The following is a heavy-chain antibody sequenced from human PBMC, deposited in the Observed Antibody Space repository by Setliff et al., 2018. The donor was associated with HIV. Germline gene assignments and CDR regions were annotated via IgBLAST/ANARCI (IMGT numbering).Heavy chain of an antibody. J-gene: IGHJ6*03. Sequence: LSLTCSLSGGSISSGSYYWSWIRQPAGKGLEWIGHIYRSGSTNYNPSLKSRLTISLDKSKNQFSLRLSSATAADTGVYYCARHRDPPGSSWIFYYYYMDLWGGGTTVTVSS. V-gene: IGHV4-61*09. CDR2: IYRSGST. D-gene: IGHD6-13*01. CDR3: ARHRDPPGSSWIFYYYYMDL. CDR1: GGSISSGSYY.